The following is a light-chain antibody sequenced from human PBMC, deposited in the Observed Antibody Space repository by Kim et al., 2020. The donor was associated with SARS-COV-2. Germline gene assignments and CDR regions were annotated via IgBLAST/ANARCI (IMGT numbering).Light chain of an antibody. CDR3: QTWGTGIKV. CDR2: LNSDGSL. V-gene: IGLV4-69*02. CDR1: SGHSTYA. Sequence: ASVKLTCTLSSGHSTYAIAWHQQQPEKGPRYLMKLNSDGSLTKGDGIPDRFSGSSSGAERYLTISSLQSEDEADYYCQTWGTGIKVFGGGTQLTVL. J-gene: IGLJ3*02.